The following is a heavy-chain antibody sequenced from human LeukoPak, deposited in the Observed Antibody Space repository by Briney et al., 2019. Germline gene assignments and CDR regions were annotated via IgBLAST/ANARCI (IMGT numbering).Heavy chain of an antibody. J-gene: IGHJ4*02. V-gene: IGHV3-48*01. D-gene: IGHD2-15*01. CDR1: GGSISSYY. Sequence: ETLSLTCTVSGGSISSYYWSWIRQPPGKGLEWIAYISRDSGIKYYADSVRGRFTISRDNAKNSLYLQMHSLRAEDTAVYYCVRDNPRCCGVVPANIDDYWGQGTLVTVSS. CDR2: ISRDSGIK. CDR3: VRDNPRCCGVVPANIDDY.